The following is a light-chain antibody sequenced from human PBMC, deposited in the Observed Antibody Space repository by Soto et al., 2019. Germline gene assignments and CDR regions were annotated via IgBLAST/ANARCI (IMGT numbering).Light chain of an antibody. CDR1: PSVGSH. V-gene: IGKV3-15*01. CDR2: GAS. Sequence: EIVMTQSPGTLSVSPGERATLSCRASPSVGSHLAWYQQRPGQAPILLIYGASYRATGILDRFSGSRSGTDFTHTISSLQSEDFAVYYCQQYDNWPTLTLGPGNKVYV. J-gene: IGKJ3*01. CDR3: QQYDNWPTLT.